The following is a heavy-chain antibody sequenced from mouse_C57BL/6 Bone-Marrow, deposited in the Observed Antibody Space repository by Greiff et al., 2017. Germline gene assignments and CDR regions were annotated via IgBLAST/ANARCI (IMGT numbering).Heavy chain of an antibody. D-gene: IGHD1-1*01. CDR2: INPNYGTT. Sequence: EVKLQESGPELVKPGASVKISCKASGYSFTDYNMNWVKQSNGKSLEWIGVINPNYGTTSYNQKFKGKATLTVDQSSSTAYLQLNSLTSDDSAVYYCARSICYGSSLFAYWGQGTLVTVSA. V-gene: IGHV1-39*01. CDR1: GYSFTDYN. CDR3: ARSICYGSSLFAY. J-gene: IGHJ3*01.